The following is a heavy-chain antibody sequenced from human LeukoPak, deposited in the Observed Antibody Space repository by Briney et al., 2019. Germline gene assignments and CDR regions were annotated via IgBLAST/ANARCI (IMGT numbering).Heavy chain of an antibody. CDR2: IYDTWSI. CDR1: GYSISSGYY. J-gene: IGHJ4*02. D-gene: IGHD3-9*01. CDR3: ASIPTRASYYDILTGYYSEHNFDY. Sequence: PSETLSLTCTVSGYSISSGYYWGWIRQSPGTGLEWIASIYDTWSIYYNPSLKSRVTISVDKSKNQFSLKLSSVTAADTAVYYCASIPTRASYYDILTGYYSEHNFDYWGQGTLVTVSS. V-gene: IGHV4-38-2*02.